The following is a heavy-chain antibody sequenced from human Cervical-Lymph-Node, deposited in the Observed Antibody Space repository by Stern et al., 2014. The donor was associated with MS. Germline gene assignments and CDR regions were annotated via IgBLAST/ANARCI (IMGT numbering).Heavy chain of an antibody. J-gene: IGHJ4*02. CDR3: ARPLSGSYLEFDH. CDR1: GYTFIGFY. Sequence: VQLVQSGAEVKKPGASVKVSCEASGYTFIGFYIHWLRQAPGQGLEWMGWIDPNSGDPHYALQFQGRVTMTRDTSIKTVYMELSGLRSDDTAVYYCARPLSGSYLEFDHWGQGTLVTVSS. D-gene: IGHD1-26*01. CDR2: IDPNSGDP. V-gene: IGHV1-2*02.